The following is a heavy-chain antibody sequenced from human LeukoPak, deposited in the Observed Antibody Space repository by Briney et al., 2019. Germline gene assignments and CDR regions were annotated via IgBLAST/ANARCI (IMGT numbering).Heavy chain of an antibody. CDR3: ARELRSSGYPFDAFDI. V-gene: IGHV3-48*03. CDR2: ISSSGSTI. Sequence: GGSLSLSCPASGFTFSSYEMNWVRQAPGKGLEWVSYISSSGSTIYYADSVKGRFTISRGNAKNSLYLQMNSLRAEDTAVYYCARELRSSGYPFDAFDIWGQGTMVTVSS. CDR1: GFTFSSYE. J-gene: IGHJ3*02. D-gene: IGHD3-22*01.